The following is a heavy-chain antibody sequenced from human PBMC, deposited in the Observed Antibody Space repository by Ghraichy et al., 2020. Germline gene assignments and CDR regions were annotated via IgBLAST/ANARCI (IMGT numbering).Heavy chain of an antibody. J-gene: IGHJ5*02. CDR2: IDGSGGST. CDR3: AKGSPKFDP. V-gene: IGHV3-23*01. CDR1: GVTFSSYA. Sequence: GGSLRLSCAAAGVTFSSYAMSWVRQGPGKGLEWVSGIDGSGGSTYYADSVKGRFTISRDNSNNTLYLQMNSLRAEDTAVYYCAKGSPKFDPWGQGTLVTVSS.